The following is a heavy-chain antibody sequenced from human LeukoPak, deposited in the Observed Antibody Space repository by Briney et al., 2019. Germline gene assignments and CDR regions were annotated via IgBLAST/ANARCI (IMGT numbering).Heavy chain of an antibody. CDR2: IYYSGNT. Sequence: SETPSLPCTVSGGPLSSYYWGWLRRPPGEGLEGIGYIYYSGNTNYNPSLKSRVTISVDTSKNQFSLKLSSVTAADTAVYYCARRGGSGWYVYFDYWGQGTLVTVSS. CDR1: GGPLSSYY. V-gene: IGHV4-59*08. D-gene: IGHD6-19*01. J-gene: IGHJ4*02. CDR3: ARRGGSGWYVYFDY.